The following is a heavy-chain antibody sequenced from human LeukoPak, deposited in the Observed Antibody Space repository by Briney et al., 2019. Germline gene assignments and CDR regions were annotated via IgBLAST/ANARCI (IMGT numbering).Heavy chain of an antibody. V-gene: IGHV3-49*04. J-gene: IGHJ3*02. CDR2: IRSKAYGGTT. CDR1: GFTFGDYA. D-gene: IGHD2-2*01. CDR3: TPDIVVARAQAPVDI. Sequence: PGGSLRLSCTASGFTFGDYAMSWVRQAPGKGLEWVGFIRSKAYGGTTEYAASVKGRFTISRDDSKSIAYLQMNSLKTEDTAVYYCTPDIVVARAQAPVDIWGQGTMVTVSS.